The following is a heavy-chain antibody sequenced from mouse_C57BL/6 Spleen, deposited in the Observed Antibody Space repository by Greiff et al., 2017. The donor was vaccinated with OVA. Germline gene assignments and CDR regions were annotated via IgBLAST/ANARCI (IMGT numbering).Heavy chain of an antibody. CDR3: ARDDDYDGGYYFDY. Sequence: EVMLVESGGGLVKPGGSLKLSCAASGFTFSSYAMSWVRQTPEKRLEWVATISDGGSYTYYPDNVKGRFTISRDNAKNNLYLQMSHLKSEDTAMYYCARDDDYDGGYYFDYWGQGTTLTVSS. D-gene: IGHD2-4*01. V-gene: IGHV5-4*01. CDR2: ISDGGSYT. J-gene: IGHJ2*01. CDR1: GFTFSSYA.